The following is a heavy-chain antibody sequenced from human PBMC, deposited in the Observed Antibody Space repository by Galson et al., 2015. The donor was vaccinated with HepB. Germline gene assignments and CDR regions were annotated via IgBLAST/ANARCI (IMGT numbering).Heavy chain of an antibody. Sequence: SVKVSCKASGYTFTGHYMDWVRQAPGQGLEWMGWINPNSGATNYAQKFQGRVTLTRDTSISTAYMELSRLRSDDTAVYYCAREGTDYYGSGSYVTWGQGTLVTVSS. D-gene: IGHD3-10*01. CDR1: GYTFTGHY. CDR2: INPNSGAT. J-gene: IGHJ4*02. CDR3: AREGTDYYGSGSYVT. V-gene: IGHV1-2*02.